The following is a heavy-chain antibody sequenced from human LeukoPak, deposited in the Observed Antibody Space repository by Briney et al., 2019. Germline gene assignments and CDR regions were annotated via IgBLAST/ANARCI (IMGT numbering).Heavy chain of an antibody. D-gene: IGHD5-18*01. Sequence: QPGGSLRLSCAASGFTFSTYGMHWVRQAPGKGLEWVAVISYDGSNKYYADSVKGRFTISRDNSKNTLYLQMNSLRAEDTAVYYCARPSSGYSYGYDFDYWGQGTLVTVSS. CDR3: ARPSSGYSYGYDFDY. V-gene: IGHV3-33*05. CDR1: GFTFSTYG. CDR2: ISYDGSNK. J-gene: IGHJ4*02.